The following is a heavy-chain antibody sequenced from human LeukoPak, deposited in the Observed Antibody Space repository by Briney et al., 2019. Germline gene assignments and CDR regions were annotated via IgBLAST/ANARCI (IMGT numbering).Heavy chain of an antibody. CDR1: GYSISSGYN. D-gene: IGHD1-7*01. CDR2: IYQSGST. Sequence: SETLSLTCTVSGYSISSGYNWGWIRQPPGKGLEWVGNIYQSGSTNYNPSLRSRVTISLDTSKNQFSLRLSSVAAADTAVYFCARDSIHRRTTPFDYWGQGTLVTISS. V-gene: IGHV4-38-2*02. CDR3: ARDSIHRRTTPFDY. J-gene: IGHJ4*02.